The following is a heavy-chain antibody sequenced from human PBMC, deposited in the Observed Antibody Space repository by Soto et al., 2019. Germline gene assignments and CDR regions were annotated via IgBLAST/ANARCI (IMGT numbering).Heavy chain of an antibody. CDR1: GYTFTSYA. CDR3: ARVDWGNGYWYFDL. Sequence: QVQLVQSGAEVKKPGASVKVSCKASGYTFTSYAISWVRQAPGQGLEWMGWISGNTGDTRYAQKLQGRVTMTTGTSTSTVYMELRRLRSDDTAVYYCARVDWGNGYWYFDLWGRGTLVTVSS. V-gene: IGHV1-18*01. J-gene: IGHJ2*01. CDR2: ISGNTGDT. D-gene: IGHD3-9*01.